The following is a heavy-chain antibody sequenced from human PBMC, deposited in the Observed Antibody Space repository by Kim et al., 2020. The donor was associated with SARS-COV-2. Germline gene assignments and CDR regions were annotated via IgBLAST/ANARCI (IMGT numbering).Heavy chain of an antibody. D-gene: IGHD3-9*01. CDR2: IWYDGSNK. CDR3: ARDPEEDWLGFDY. J-gene: IGHJ4*02. Sequence: GGSLRLSCAASGFTFSSYGMHWVRQAPGKGLEWVAVIWYDGSNKYYADSVKGRFTISRDNSKNTLYLQMNSLRAEDTAVYYCARDPEEDWLGFDYWGQGTLVTVSS. V-gene: IGHV3-33*01. CDR1: GFTFSSYG.